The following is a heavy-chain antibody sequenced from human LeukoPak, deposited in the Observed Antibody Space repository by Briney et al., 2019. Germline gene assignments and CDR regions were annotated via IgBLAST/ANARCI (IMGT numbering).Heavy chain of an antibody. CDR1: GFTFSSYT. CDR3: ARDVGLVNFDY. D-gene: IGHD3/OR15-3a*01. V-gene: IGHV3-21*01. CDR2: ISSTNTYI. J-gene: IGHJ4*02. Sequence: GGALILSCAASGFTFSSYTMNWVRQAPGKGLQRVSSISSTNTYIYHADSVKGRFTISRDNAKNSLYLQMNRLRAEDTAVYYCARDVGLVNFDYWGQGTLVTVSS.